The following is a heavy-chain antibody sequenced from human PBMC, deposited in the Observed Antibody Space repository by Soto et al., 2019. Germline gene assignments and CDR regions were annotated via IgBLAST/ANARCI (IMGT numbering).Heavy chain of an antibody. D-gene: IGHD6-25*01. CDR1: GFTFSSYG. CDR3: ARDLGAAGTPSYYYYGMDV. J-gene: IGHJ6*02. CDR2: IWYDGSNK. V-gene: IGHV3-33*01. Sequence: QVQLVESGGGVVQPGRSLRLSCAASGFTFSSYGMHWVRQAPGKGLEWVAVIWYDGSNKYYADSVKGRFTISRDNSKNTLYLQMNSLRAEDTAVYYCARDLGAAGTPSYYYYGMDVWGQGTTVTVSS.